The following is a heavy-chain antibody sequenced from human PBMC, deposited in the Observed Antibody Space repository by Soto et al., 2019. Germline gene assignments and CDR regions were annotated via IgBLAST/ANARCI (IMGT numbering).Heavy chain of an antibody. V-gene: IGHV4-30-4*01. CDR3: ASSSLYGMEV. Sequence: QVQLQASGPGLVKPSQTLSLTCSVSVGSISSGYYYWGWIRQPPGKGLEWIGIIYYSGNTYYNPSLKRRLIISIDTYTNQFSLKVGSVTASDTAVYYCASSSLYGMEVWGKGTKVTVSS. CDR1: VGSISSGYYY. CDR2: IYYSGNT. J-gene: IGHJ6*04.